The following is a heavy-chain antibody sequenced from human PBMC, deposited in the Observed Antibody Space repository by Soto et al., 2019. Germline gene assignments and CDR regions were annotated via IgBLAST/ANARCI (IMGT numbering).Heavy chain of an antibody. D-gene: IGHD3-22*01. CDR1: GFTFSSYA. J-gene: IGHJ4*02. Sequence: VQLVESGGGLVQPGGSLRLSCAASGFTFSSYAMSWVRQAPGKGLEWVSAISGSGGSTYYADSVKGRFTISRDNSKNTLYLQMNSLRAEDTAVYYCAKAPRAVYYYDSSGIDYWGQGTLVTVSS. V-gene: IGHV3-23*04. CDR2: ISGSGGST. CDR3: AKAPRAVYYYDSSGIDY.